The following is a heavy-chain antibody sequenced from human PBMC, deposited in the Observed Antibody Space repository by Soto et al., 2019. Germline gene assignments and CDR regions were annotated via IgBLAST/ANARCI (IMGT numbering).Heavy chain of an antibody. D-gene: IGHD5-18*01. CDR3: ARDLRLWSESHFDY. J-gene: IGHJ4*02. CDR2: IKYTGSTT. V-gene: IGHV3-74*01. Sequence: PGGSLRLSCAASGFTFSSYWMHWVRQTPGKGLVWVSRIKYTGSTTDYADSVKGRFTISRDNAKNSLYLQMNSLRAEDTAVYYCARDLRLWSESHFDYWGQGTLVTVSS. CDR1: GFTFSSYW.